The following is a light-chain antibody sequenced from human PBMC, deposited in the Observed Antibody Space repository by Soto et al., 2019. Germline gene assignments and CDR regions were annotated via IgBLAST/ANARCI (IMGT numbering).Light chain of an antibody. CDR2: GAS. CDR1: QSVSSSY. V-gene: IGKV3-20*01. CDR3: QQYGSSSYT. J-gene: IGKJ2*01. Sequence: EIVLTQSPGTLSLSPGERATLSCRASQSVSSSYLAWYQQKPGQAPRLLIYGASGRATGIPDRFSGSGSGTDFTLTISRLEPEDFAVYNCQQYGSSSYTFGQGTKLEIK.